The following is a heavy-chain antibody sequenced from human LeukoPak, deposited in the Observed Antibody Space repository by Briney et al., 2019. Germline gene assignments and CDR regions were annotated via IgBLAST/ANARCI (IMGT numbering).Heavy chain of an antibody. J-gene: IGHJ4*02. Sequence: ASVKVSCKASGYTFTGYYMHWVRQAPGQGLEWMGWINPNSGGTNYAPKFQGRVTMTRDTSISTAYMELSRLRSDDTAVYYCARDALDCSGGSCYLDYWGQGTLVTVSS. CDR1: GYTFTGYY. CDR2: INPNSGGT. D-gene: IGHD2-15*01. CDR3: ARDALDCSGGSCYLDY. V-gene: IGHV1-2*02.